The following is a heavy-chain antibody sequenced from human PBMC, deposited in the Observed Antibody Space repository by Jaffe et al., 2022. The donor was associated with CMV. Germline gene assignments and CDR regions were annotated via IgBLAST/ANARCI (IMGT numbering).Heavy chain of an antibody. CDR1: GFTFSSYA. V-gene: IGHV3-64D*06. J-gene: IGHJ4*02. CDR2: ISSNGGST. D-gene: IGHD3-10*01. CDR3: VKEDSRAYGTGDY. Sequence: EVQLVESGGGLVQPGGSLRLSCSASGFTFSSYAMHWVRQAPGKGLEYVSAISSNGGSTYYADSVKGRFTISRDNSKNTLYLQMSSLRAEDTAVYYCVKEDSRAYGTGDYWGQGTLVTVSS.